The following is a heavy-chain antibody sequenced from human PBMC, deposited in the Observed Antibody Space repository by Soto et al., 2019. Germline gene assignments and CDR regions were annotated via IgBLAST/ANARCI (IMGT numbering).Heavy chain of an antibody. J-gene: IGHJ6*03. Sequence: EVKLVESGGGLVQPGGSLRLSCAASGFTFTNYWMYWVRQAPGKGLVWVSRINGDGSVSSYADSVKGRLTISRDNVKNTLYLQMNSLRAEDTAVYYCARGDCVGGTCYSWAGSFCYYVAVWGKGTTVTVFS. CDR2: INGDGSVS. CDR1: GFTFTNYW. CDR3: ARGDCVGGTCYSWAGSFCYYVAV. D-gene: IGHD2-15*01. V-gene: IGHV3-74*01.